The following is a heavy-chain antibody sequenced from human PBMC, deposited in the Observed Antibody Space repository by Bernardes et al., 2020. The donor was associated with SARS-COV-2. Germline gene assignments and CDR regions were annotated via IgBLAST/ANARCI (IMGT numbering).Heavy chain of an antibody. CDR1: GFTFRNYA. CDR2: ISTGGSTK. CDR3: AREYTYGFDS. Sequence: GGSLRLSCAASGFTFRNYAMSWVRQAPGKGLEWVSYISTGGSTKYYADSVKGRFTISRDNAKNSLYLQMNSLRAEDTAVYYCAREYTYGFDSWGQGTLVTVSS. V-gene: IGHV3-48*03. J-gene: IGHJ4*02. D-gene: IGHD5-18*01.